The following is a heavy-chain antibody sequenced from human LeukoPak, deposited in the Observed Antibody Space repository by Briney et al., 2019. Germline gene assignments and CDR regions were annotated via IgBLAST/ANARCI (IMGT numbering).Heavy chain of an antibody. Sequence: GGSLRLSCAASGFTFSSYAMSWVRQAPGKGLEWVSAISGSGGNTYYADSVKGRFTISRDNSKNTLYLQMNSLRAEDTAVYYCAKSAGYSSSWYNFQHWGQGTLVTVSS. CDR1: GFTFSSYA. CDR2: ISGSGGNT. J-gene: IGHJ1*01. CDR3: AKSAGYSSSWYNFQH. D-gene: IGHD6-13*01. V-gene: IGHV3-23*01.